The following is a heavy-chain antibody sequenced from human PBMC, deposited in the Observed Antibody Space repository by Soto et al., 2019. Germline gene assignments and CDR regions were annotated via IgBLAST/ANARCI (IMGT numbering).Heavy chain of an antibody. D-gene: IGHD3-22*01. V-gene: IGHV3-30-3*01. CDR1: GFTFSSYA. CDR2: ISYDGSNK. CDR3: ARDSRITMIVVVMSAFDI. J-gene: IGHJ3*02. Sequence: GGSLRLSCAASGFTFSSYAMHWVRQAPGKGLEWVAVISYDGSNKYYADSVKGRFTISRDNSKNTLYLQMNSLRPEDTAVYYCARDSRITMIVVVMSAFDIWGQGTMVTVSS.